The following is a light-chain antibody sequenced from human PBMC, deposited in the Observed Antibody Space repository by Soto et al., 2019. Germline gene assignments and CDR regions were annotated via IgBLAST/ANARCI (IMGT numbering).Light chain of an antibody. J-gene: IGKJ2*01. CDR1: QSISNY. CDR3: QQTHSSPPA. Sequence: DIQMTQSPSSLSASVGDRVTITCRARQSISNYLNWYQQKPGRAPKLLIYAASSLQSGVPSRFSGSGSGTDFTLTISSLQPEDFATYYCQQTHSSPPAFGQGTKLGI. V-gene: IGKV1-39*01. CDR2: AAS.